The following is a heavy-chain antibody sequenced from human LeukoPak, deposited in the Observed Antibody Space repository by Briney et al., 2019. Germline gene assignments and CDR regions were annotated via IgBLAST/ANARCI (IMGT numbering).Heavy chain of an antibody. CDR3: ARGGGDLDAFDI. Sequence: PSETLSLTCAVYGGSFSGYYWSWIRQPPGKGLEWIGEINHSGSTNYNPSLKSRVTISVDTSKNQFSLKLSSVTAADTAVYYCARGGGDLDAFDIWGQGTMVTVSS. D-gene: IGHD2-21*02. CDR1: GGSFSGYY. CDR2: INHSGST. J-gene: IGHJ3*02. V-gene: IGHV4-34*01.